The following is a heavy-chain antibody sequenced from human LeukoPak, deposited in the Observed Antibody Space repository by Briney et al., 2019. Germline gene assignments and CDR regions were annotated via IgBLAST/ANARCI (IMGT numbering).Heavy chain of an antibody. Sequence: PSETLSLTCTVSGDSISSYYWTWIRQPPGKGLEWIGYMYNSGSTNYNPSLKSRVTISVDTSKNQFSLKLTSVTAADTAVYYCARSSSTWGGFHYWGQGTLVTVSS. CDR3: ARSSSTWGGFHY. CDR1: GDSISSYY. V-gene: IGHV4-59*01. J-gene: IGHJ4*02. CDR2: MYNSGST. D-gene: IGHD6-13*01.